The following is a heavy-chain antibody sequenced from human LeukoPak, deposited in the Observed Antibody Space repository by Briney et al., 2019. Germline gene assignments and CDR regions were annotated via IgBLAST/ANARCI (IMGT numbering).Heavy chain of an antibody. Sequence: GGSLRLSCAASGFTFSSYAMHWVRQAPGKGLEWVAVISYDGSNKYYADSVKGRFTISRDNSKNTLYLQMNSLRAEDTAVYYCAKDSSRRASVLRFLEWSPHYYYYGMDVWGQGTTVTVSS. CDR3: AKDSSRRASVLRFLEWSPHYYYYGMDV. CDR2: ISYDGSNK. D-gene: IGHD3-3*01. J-gene: IGHJ6*02. CDR1: GFTFSSYA. V-gene: IGHV3-30*04.